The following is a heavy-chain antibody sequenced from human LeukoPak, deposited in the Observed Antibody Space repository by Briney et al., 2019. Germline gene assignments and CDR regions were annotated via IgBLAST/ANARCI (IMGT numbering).Heavy chain of an antibody. V-gene: IGHV4-38-2*02. CDR2: IHHSGTT. CDR1: GYSINNNYY. CDR3: ARHKYSSGWPPEGAFDI. J-gene: IGHJ3*02. D-gene: IGHD6-19*01. Sequence: SETLSLTCTVSGYSINNNYYWDWIRQPPGKGLEFIASIHHSGTTYYNPALKSRVTISVDTSKNQFSLKLSSVTAADTAVYYCARHKYSSGWPPEGAFDIWGQGTMVTVSS.